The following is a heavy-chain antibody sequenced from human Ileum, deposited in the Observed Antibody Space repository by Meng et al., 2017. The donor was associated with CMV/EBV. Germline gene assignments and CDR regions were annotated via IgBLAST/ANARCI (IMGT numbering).Heavy chain of an antibody. CDR1: GFTFSSYS. Sequence: GESLKISCAASGFTFSSYSMNWVRQAPGKGLEWVSVIYSDGSTYYADSVKGRFTISRDNSKNTLYLQMNSLRAEDTAVYYCARGRAAVGSYYFDYWGQGTLVTVSS. V-gene: IGHV3-53*01. CDR3: ARGRAAVGSYYFDY. CDR2: IYSDGST. J-gene: IGHJ4*02. D-gene: IGHD6-13*01.